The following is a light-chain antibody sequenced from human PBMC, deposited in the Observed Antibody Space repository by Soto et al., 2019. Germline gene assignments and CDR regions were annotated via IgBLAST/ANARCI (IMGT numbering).Light chain of an antibody. CDR2: DTS. J-gene: IGLJ7*01. CDR3: LLFYDGVAV. CDR1: TGDVTNGRW. Sequence: QTVVTKEPSLTVSPGGTVTLTCGSTTGDVTNGRWPYWFQQRPGQVPRTLIHDTSNKHSWTPARFSGSLLGGKAALTLSGAQPEDEAAYYCLLFYDGVAVFGGGTQLTVL. V-gene: IGLV7-46*01.